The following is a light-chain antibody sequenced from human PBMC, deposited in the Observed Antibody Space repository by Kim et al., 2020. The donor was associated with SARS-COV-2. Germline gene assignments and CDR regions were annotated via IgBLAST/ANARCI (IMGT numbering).Light chain of an antibody. CDR3: QQYGSSPWT. V-gene: IGKV3-20*01. CDR1: QSVSSNY. CDR2: GAS. J-gene: IGKJ1*01. Sequence: DIVLTQSPGTLSLSPGERATLSCRASQSVSSNYLAWYQKKPGQAPRLLIYGASNSATGIPDRFSGSQSGTDFTLTISRLEPEDFAVYYCQQYGSSPWTFGQGTKVEIK.